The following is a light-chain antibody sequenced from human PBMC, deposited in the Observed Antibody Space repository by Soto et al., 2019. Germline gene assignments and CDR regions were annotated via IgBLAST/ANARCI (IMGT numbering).Light chain of an antibody. CDR3: LSYFCLGGSRV. J-gene: IGLJ3*02. Sequence: QSVLTQPPSVSGAPGQRVTISCTGSNSNIGARYDVHWYQQCPGTAPRLLIYGNTNRPSGISDRFSGSRSGTSASLAITGLLAEDEAHYYCLSYFCLGGSRVFGGGTKLTV. CDR2: GNT. CDR1: NSNIGARYD. V-gene: IGLV1-40*01.